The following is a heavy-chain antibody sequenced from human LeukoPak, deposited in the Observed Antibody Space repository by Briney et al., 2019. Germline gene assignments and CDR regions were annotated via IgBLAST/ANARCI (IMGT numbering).Heavy chain of an antibody. Sequence: GESLKISCKGSGYSFTSYWIGWVRQMPGKGLEWMGIIYPGDSETRYSPAFQGQVTMSVDKSISTAYLQWSSLKASDSAMYYCARLSGRDFDFWGQGTLVTVAS. V-gene: IGHV5-51*01. CDR2: IYPGDSET. J-gene: IGHJ4*02. CDR1: GYSFTSYW. D-gene: IGHD1-26*01. CDR3: ARLSGRDFDF.